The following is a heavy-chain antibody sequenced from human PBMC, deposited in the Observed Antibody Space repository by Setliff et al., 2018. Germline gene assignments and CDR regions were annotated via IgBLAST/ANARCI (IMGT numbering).Heavy chain of an antibody. Sequence: GESLKISCQTSGYSFISYWIGWVRQMPGKGLEWIGIIDPGDSETKYSPSFQGQISISADKSISTAYLQWSSLKASDTAFYYCARRRRFDSGGPRSPWYFDLWGRGTLVTVSS. J-gene: IGHJ2*01. V-gene: IGHV5-51*01. CDR1: GYSFISYW. D-gene: IGHD3-22*01. CDR3: ARRRRFDSGGPRSPWYFDL. CDR2: IDPGDSET.